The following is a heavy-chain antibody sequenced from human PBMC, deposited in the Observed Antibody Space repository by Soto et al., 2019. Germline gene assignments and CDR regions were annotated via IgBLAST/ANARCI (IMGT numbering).Heavy chain of an antibody. CDR3: ARDRASDIVVVPAGFAFDI. D-gene: IGHD2-2*01. CDR1: GYTFTSYY. Sequence: ASVKVSYKASGYTFTSYYVHRVREAAGQRLEWMGIINPSGGSTSYAQKFQGRVTMTRDTSTSTVYMELSSLRSEDTAVYYCARDRASDIVVVPAGFAFDIWGQGTMVTVS. V-gene: IGHV1-46*03. J-gene: IGHJ3*02. CDR2: INPSGGST.